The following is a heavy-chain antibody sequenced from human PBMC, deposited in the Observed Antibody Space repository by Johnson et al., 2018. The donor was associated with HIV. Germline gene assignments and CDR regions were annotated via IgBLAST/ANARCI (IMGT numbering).Heavy chain of an antibody. CDR1: GFTFSSYG. CDR3: ARAGKWSGDSFDI. CDR2: ISYDGTNT. D-gene: IGHD3-10*01. V-gene: IGHV3-30*19. Sequence: QVQLVESGGGVVQPGRSLRLSCATSGFTFSSYGMHWVRQAPGKGLEWVAVISYDGTNTYYADSVRGRFTISRDNSRNTVSLQMIILRPKDTAVYYCARAGKWSGDSFDIWGQGTLVTVSS. J-gene: IGHJ3*02.